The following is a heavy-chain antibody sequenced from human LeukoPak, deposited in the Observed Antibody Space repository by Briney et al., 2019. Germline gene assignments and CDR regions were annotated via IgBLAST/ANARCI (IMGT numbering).Heavy chain of an antibody. CDR3: ARLATLGYCSSTSCLGFDP. D-gene: IGHD2-2*01. CDR1: GGSFSGYY. V-gene: IGHV4-34*01. CDR2: INHSGST. Sequence: SETLSLTCAVYGGSFSGYYWSWIRQPPGKGLEWIGEINHSGSTNYNPSLKSRVTISVDTSKNQFSLKLSSVTAADTAVYYCARLATLGYCSSTSCLGFDPWGQGTLVTVSS. J-gene: IGHJ5*02.